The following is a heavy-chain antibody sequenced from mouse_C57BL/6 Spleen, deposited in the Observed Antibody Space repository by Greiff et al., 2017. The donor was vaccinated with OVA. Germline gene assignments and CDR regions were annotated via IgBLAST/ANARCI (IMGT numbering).Heavy chain of an antibody. V-gene: IGHV1-55*01. J-gene: IGHJ2*01. CDR3: ARRDYGSSYGY. Sequence: VQLQQSGAELVKPGASVKMSCKASGYTFTSYWITWVKQRPGQGLGRIGDIYPGSGSTNYNEKFKSKATLTVDTSSSTAYMQLSSLTSEDSAVYYCARRDYGSSYGYWGQGTTLTVSS. CDR1: GYTFTSYW. D-gene: IGHD1-1*01. CDR2: IYPGSGST.